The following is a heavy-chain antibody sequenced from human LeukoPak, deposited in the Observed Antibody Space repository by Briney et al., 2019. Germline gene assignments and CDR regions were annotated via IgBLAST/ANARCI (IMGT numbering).Heavy chain of an antibody. Sequence: GESLKISCKGSGYSFTSYWIGWGRQMPGKGLEWMGIIYPGDSDTRYSPSFQGQVTISADKSISTAYLQWSSLKASDTAMYYCARSDYYGSGSYPWDWFDPWGQGTLVTVSS. CDR2: IYPGDSDT. J-gene: IGHJ5*02. V-gene: IGHV5-51*01. CDR3: ARSDYYGSGSYPWDWFDP. CDR1: GYSFTSYW. D-gene: IGHD3-10*01.